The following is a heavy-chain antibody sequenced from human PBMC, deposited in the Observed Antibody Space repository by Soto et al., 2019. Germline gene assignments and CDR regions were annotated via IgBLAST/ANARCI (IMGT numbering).Heavy chain of an antibody. D-gene: IGHD3-22*01. CDR1: GCSFTSYW. CDR3: ARHRYYYDSSGRGPWFDP. CDR2: IDPSDSYT. V-gene: IGHV5-10-1*01. J-gene: IGHJ5*02. Sequence: LGESLKISCKGSGCSFTSYWISWVRQMPGKGLEWMGRIDPSDSYTNYSPSFQGHVTISADKSISTAYLQWSSLKASDTAMYYCARHRYYYDSSGRGPWFDPWGQGTLVTVSS.